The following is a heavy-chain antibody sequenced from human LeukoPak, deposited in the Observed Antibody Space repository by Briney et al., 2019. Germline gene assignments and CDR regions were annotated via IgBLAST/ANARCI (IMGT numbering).Heavy chain of an antibody. CDR3: AKDTRLAVAGTLWYFDY. V-gene: IGHV3-33*03. CDR1: GFTFSSYG. J-gene: IGHJ4*02. D-gene: IGHD6-19*01. Sequence: GGSLRLSCAASGFTFSSYGMHWVRQAPGKGLEWVAVIWYDGSNKYYADSVKGRFTISRDNAKNSLYLQMNSLRAEDTALYYCAKDTRLAVAGTLWYFDYWGQGTLVTVSS. CDR2: IWYDGSNK.